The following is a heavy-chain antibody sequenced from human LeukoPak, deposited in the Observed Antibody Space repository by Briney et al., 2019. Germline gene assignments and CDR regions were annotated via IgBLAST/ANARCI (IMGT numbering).Heavy chain of an antibody. CDR1: GFTFSDYY. J-gene: IGHJ3*02. V-gene: IGHV3-11*01. CDR3: ARGLRITMVRGVTGDAFDI. D-gene: IGHD3-10*01. CDR2: ISSSGSTI. Sequence: GGSLRLSCAASGFTFSDYYMSWIRQAPGKGLEWVSYISSSGSTIYYADSVKGRFTISRDNAKNSLYLQMNSLRAEDTAVYYCARGLRITMVRGVTGDAFDIWGQGTMVTVSS.